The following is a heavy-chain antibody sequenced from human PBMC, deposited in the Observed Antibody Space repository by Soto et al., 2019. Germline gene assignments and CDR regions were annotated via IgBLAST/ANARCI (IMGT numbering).Heavy chain of an antibody. CDR3: ARGIETAGYDFWSGYRRLDYYYYGMDV. CDR2: VYYRGRS. Sequence: SETLSLTCTVSGGSVSNSNYYWGWIRQSPGKGLEWIGSVYYRGRSYSKSSVKSRVTISVDTSKNQFSLKLSSVTAADTAVYYCARGIETAGYDFWSGYRRLDYYYYGMDVWGQGTTVTV. CDR1: GGSVSNSNYY. V-gene: IGHV4-39*07. D-gene: IGHD3-3*01. J-gene: IGHJ6*02.